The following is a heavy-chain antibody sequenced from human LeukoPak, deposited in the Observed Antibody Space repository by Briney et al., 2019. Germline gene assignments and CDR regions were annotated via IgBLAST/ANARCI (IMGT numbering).Heavy chain of an antibody. Sequence: SETLSLTCTVSGGSISNSYWSWIRQSPGKGLEWIGYIYKSGSTNYNLSLKSRVTISVDTSKNQFSLKLSSVTAADTAVYYCARDPTAQNWFDPWGQGTLVTVSS. J-gene: IGHJ5*02. CDR2: IYKSGST. CDR3: ARDPTAQNWFDP. CDR1: GGSISNSY. V-gene: IGHV4-59*01.